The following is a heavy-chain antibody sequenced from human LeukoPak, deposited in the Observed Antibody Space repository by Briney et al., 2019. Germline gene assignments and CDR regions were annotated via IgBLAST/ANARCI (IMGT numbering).Heavy chain of an antibody. CDR2: ISYDGSNK. V-gene: IGHV3-30*03. D-gene: IGHD3/OR15-3a*01. J-gene: IGHJ5*02. CDR3: ARWTLDNWFDP. CDR1: GFTFSSYW. Sequence: GGSLRLSCAASGFTFSSYWMSWVRQAPGKGLEWVAVISYDGSNKYYADSVKGRFTISRDNSKNTLYLQMNSLRAEDTAVYYCARWTLDNWFDPWGQGTLVTVSS.